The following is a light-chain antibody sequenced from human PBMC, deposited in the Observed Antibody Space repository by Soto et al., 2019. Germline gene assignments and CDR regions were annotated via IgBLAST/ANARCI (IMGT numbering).Light chain of an antibody. Sequence: VVLTQSPDTLSLSPGEGGTLSCRASQSVSSNYLAWYQQKPGQAPRLLIYGGSRRATGIPDRFSGGGSGTDLTLTISRLEPEDVAVYFCQCQQFGISPVYTFGQGTKLEIK. CDR2: GGS. J-gene: IGKJ2*01. CDR1: QSVSSNY. V-gene: IGKV3-20*01. CDR3: QQFGISPVYT.